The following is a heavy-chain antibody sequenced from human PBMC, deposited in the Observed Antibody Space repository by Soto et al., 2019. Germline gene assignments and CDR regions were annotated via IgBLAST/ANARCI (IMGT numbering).Heavy chain of an antibody. V-gene: IGHV3-9*01. CDR3: AKDRMAQLVDYYGMDV. CDR2: ISWNSGSI. J-gene: IGHJ6*02. CDR1: GFTFDDYV. D-gene: IGHD6-6*01. Sequence: EVQLVESGGGLVQPGRSLRLSCAASGFTFDDYVMHWVRQAPGKGLEWVSGISWNSGSIGYADSVKGRFTISRDNAKNSLYLQMNSLRAEDTALYYCAKDRMAQLVDYYGMDVWGQGTTVTVSS.